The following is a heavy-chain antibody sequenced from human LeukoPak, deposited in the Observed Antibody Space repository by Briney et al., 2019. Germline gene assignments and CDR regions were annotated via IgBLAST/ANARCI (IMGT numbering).Heavy chain of an antibody. CDR2: IWYDGSNK. V-gene: IGHV3-33*06. Sequence: PGGSLRLSCAASGFTFSSYGMHWVRQAPGKGLEWVAVIWYDGSNKYYADSVKGRFTISRDNSKNTLYLQMNSLRAEDTAVYYCAKRGYSYDFDYWGQGTLVTLSS. D-gene: IGHD5-18*01. CDR1: GFTFSSYG. J-gene: IGHJ4*02. CDR3: AKRGYSYDFDY.